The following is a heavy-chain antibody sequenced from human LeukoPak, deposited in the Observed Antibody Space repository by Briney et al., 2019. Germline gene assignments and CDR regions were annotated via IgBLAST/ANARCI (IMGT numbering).Heavy chain of an antibody. Sequence: PGGSLRLSCAASGFTFKSYTMNWVRQAPGKGLEWVSSIDSSSGYIYYADSVKGRFTISRDNAKNSLYLQMNSLRVEDTAIYYCARVARQLTGYWGQGTLVTVSS. CDR1: GFTFKSYT. D-gene: IGHD3-9*01. CDR2: IDSSSGYI. CDR3: ARVARQLTGY. J-gene: IGHJ4*02. V-gene: IGHV3-21*01.